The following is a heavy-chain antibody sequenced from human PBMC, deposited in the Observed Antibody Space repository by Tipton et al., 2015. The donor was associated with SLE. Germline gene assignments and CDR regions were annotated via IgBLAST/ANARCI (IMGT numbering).Heavy chain of an antibody. CDR1: GGSFSGYY. Sequence: LRLSCAVYGGSFSGYYWSWIRQPPGKGLEWIGEINHSGSTNYNPSLKSRVTISVDTSKNLFSLKLSSVTAADTAVYYCARGDGITMVQGQDFFDYWGQGTLVTVSS. J-gene: IGHJ4*02. CDR3: ARGDGITMVQGQDFFDY. CDR2: INHSGST. V-gene: IGHV4-34*01. D-gene: IGHD3-10*01.